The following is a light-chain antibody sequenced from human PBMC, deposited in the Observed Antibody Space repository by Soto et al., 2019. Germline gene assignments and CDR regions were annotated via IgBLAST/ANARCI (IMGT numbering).Light chain of an antibody. CDR2: KAS. V-gene: IGKV1-5*03. CDR3: QQYDSYSYT. J-gene: IGKJ2*01. CDR1: QSISSG. Sequence: DIQMTQSPSTLSASVGDRVTITCRASQSISSGLAWFQQKPGKAPKLLISKASSLESGVPSRFSGSGSGTEFTLTISSLQPDDFAAYYCQQYDSYSYTFGQGTKLEI.